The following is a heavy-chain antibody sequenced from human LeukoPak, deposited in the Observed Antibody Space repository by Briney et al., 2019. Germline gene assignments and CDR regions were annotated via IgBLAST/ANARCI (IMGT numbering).Heavy chain of an antibody. CDR1: GFIFSDYY. V-gene: IGHV3-66*01. CDR2: ISNSGTT. J-gene: IGHJ4*02. Sequence: GGSLRLSCAASGFIFSDYYMGWVRQAPGKGLEWVSVISNSGTTYYSGSVKGRLTISRDNSKNTVYLQMNSLRADDTAAYYCAGFGGNSFWGPGTLVTVSS. CDR3: AGFGGNSF. D-gene: IGHD4-23*01.